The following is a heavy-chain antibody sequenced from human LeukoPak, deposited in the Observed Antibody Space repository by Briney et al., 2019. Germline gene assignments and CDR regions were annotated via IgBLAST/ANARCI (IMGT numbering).Heavy chain of an antibody. Sequence: GGSLRLSCAASGFTFSSYGMHWVRQAPGKGLEWVAVISYDGSNKYYADSVEGRFTISRDNSKNTLYLQMNSLRAEDTAVYYCAKDPMYSSGWYPYYFDYWGQGTLVTVSS. V-gene: IGHV3-30*19. J-gene: IGHJ4*02. D-gene: IGHD6-19*01. CDR3: AKDPMYSSGWYPYYFDY. CDR1: GFTFSSYG. CDR2: ISYDGSNK.